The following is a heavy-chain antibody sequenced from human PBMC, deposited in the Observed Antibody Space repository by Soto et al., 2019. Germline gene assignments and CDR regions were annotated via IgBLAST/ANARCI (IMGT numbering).Heavy chain of an antibody. CDR2: IRSRAYSGTT. Sequence: SLRLSCSASGFSFGDYAMSWVRQAPGKGLEWVGFIRSRAYSGTTEYAASVKGRFTISRDDSKTIAYLQMNSLKTEDTAVYYCTRVRVRWESLGWFDPWGQGTLVTVSS. D-gene: IGHD1-26*01. V-gene: IGHV3-49*04. CDR1: GFSFGDYA. CDR3: TRVRVRWESLGWFDP. J-gene: IGHJ5*02.